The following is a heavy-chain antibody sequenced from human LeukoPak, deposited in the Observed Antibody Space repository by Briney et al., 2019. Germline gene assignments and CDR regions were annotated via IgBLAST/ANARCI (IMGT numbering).Heavy chain of an antibody. CDR1: RFAFDDYG. Sequence: GGSLRLSCAASRFAFDDYGMNWVRQAPGKGLEWVCGINWNGGRIGYADSVKGRFTISRDNAKNSLYLQMNSLRAEDTAVYYCARGRMLYYYDSSGYPFDYWGQGSLVTVSS. CDR3: ARGRMLYYYDSSGYPFDY. V-gene: IGHV3-20*04. CDR2: INWNGGRI. J-gene: IGHJ4*02. D-gene: IGHD3-22*01.